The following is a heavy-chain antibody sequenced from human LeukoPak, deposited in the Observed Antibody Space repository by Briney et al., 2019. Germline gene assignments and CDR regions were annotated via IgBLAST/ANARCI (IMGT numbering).Heavy chain of an antibody. CDR2: INSDGSSI. CDR1: GFTFSSYW. Sequence: GGSLRLSCAASGFTFSSYWMQWVRQAPGKGLVWVSRINSDGSSISYADSVKGRFTISRDNAKNTLYLQMNNLRAEDTAVYYCARKGSSSGFDYWGQGTLVTVSS. CDR3: ARKGSSSGFDY. J-gene: IGHJ4*02. V-gene: IGHV3-74*01. D-gene: IGHD6-6*01.